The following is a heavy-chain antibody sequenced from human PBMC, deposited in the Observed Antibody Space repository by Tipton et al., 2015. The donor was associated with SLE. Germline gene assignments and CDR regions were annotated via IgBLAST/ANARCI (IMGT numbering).Heavy chain of an antibody. D-gene: IGHD5-24*01. CDR2: IYYAGST. Sequence: TLSLTCTVSGGSIRSHYWNWIRQPPGKGLEWIGYIYYAGSTNYNPSLKSRVTILVDRSKNQFSLKLSSVTAADTAVYYCARDREAGDGYNFDYWGQGTLVTVSS. CDR1: GGSIRSHY. CDR3: ARDREAGDGYNFDY. J-gene: IGHJ4*02. V-gene: IGHV4-59*11.